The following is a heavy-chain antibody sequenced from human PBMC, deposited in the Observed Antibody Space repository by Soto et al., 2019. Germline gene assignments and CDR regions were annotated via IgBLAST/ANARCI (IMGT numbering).Heavy chain of an antibody. D-gene: IGHD3-16*01. CDR2: INSDGSST. Sequence: PGGSLRLSCAASGFTFSSYWMHWVRQAPGKGLVWVSRINSDGSSTSYADSVKGRFTISRDNAKNTLYLQMNSLRAEDTAVYYCASSAQFGYFDYWGQGTLVTVSS. CDR1: GFTFSSYW. CDR3: ASSAQFGYFDY. V-gene: IGHV3-74*01. J-gene: IGHJ4*02.